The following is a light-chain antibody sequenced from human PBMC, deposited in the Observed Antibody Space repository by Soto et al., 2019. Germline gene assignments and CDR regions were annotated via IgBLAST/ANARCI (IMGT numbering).Light chain of an antibody. CDR2: EVS. CDR3: CSYAGSRYV. CDR1: SSDIGTYNL. J-gene: IGLJ1*01. V-gene: IGLV2-23*02. Sequence: QSVLTQSASVSGSPGQSITISCTGTSSDIGTYNLVSWYQQHPGKAPKLMIYEVSKRPSGVSDRFSGSKSGNTASLTISGLQAEDEADYYCCSYAGSRYVFGAGTKVTVX.